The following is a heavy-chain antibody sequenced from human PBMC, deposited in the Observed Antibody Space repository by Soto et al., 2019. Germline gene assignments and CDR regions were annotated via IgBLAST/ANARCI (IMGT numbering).Heavy chain of an antibody. D-gene: IGHD3-9*01. Sequence: QLQLQESGSGLLKPSQTLSLTCGVSGYSISRGGYSWGWVRQPPGKGMGWIGYNDHSWSACYNPSLKSRVTISADRHKNQFSLQLSSVTAADTAVYYCARGTTDYSPNVAYWGQGALVTVSA. J-gene: IGHJ4*02. CDR1: GYSISRGGYS. CDR2: NDHSWSA. V-gene: IGHV4-30-2*01. CDR3: ARGTTDYSPNVAY.